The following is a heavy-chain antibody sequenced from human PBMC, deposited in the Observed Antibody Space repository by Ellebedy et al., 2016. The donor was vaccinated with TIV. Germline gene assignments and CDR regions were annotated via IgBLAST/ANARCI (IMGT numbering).Heavy chain of an antibody. Sequence: ASVKVSCKASGYTFTSYYMHWVRQAPGQGLEWMGMINPSGGSTSYAQRFQGRVTMTRDTSSSTVYMELSSLRSEDTAVYYCAREYYDILTGKTNGMDVWGQGTTVTVSS. CDR1: GYTFTSYY. CDR3: AREYYDILTGKTNGMDV. J-gene: IGHJ6*02. CDR2: INPSGGST. D-gene: IGHD3-9*01. V-gene: IGHV1-46*01.